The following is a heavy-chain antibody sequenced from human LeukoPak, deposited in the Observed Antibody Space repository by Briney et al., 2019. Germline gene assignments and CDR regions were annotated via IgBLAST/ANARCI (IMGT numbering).Heavy chain of an antibody. Sequence: PSETLSLTCTVSGGSINDHYWSWIRQPPGKGLEWIAYISYSGSTNYNPSLKSRVTISLDTSKNQFSLRRSSVTAADTAVYYCARSRSSGWSINFDYWGQGTLVTVSS. CDR1: GGSINDHY. CDR3: ARSRSSGWSINFDY. D-gene: IGHD6-19*01. V-gene: IGHV4-59*11. J-gene: IGHJ4*02. CDR2: ISYSGST.